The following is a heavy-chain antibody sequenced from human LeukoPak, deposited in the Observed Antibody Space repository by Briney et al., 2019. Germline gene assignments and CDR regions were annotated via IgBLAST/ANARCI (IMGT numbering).Heavy chain of an antibody. J-gene: IGHJ6*02. D-gene: IGHD3-10*01. V-gene: IGHV1-8*01. CDR3: ARGRGFGELDV. CDR2: MNPDIGNR. CDR1: GYTLTSAH. Sequence: ASVRVSCKASGYTLTSAHINWVRQAPGQGLEWMGWMNPDIGNRGYAQKMQGRVTMTRDTSIDTAYMDLSSLTSQDTAVHYCARGRGFGELDVWGQGTTVTVSS.